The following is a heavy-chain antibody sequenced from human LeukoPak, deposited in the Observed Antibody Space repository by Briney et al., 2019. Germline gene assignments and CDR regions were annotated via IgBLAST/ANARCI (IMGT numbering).Heavy chain of an antibody. J-gene: IGHJ4*02. V-gene: IGHV3-64*01. Sequence: GGSLRLSCAASGFTFSSYAKHWVRQAPGKGLESVSAISSNGGSTYYANSVKGRFTISRDNSKNTLYLQMGSLRAEDMAVYYCARGHRYSSGWTPFDYWGQGTLVTVSS. CDR3: ARGHRYSSGWTPFDY. D-gene: IGHD6-19*01. CDR2: ISSNGGST. CDR1: GFTFSSYA.